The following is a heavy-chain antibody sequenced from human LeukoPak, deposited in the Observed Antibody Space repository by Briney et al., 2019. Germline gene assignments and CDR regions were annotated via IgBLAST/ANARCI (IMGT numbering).Heavy chain of an antibody. D-gene: IGHD3-22*01. J-gene: IGHJ4*02. CDR3: ARHPDSSGQEFDY. V-gene: IGHV4-59*08. CDR2: IYYSGST. CDR1: CGSISSYY. Sequence: SETLSLTCTVSCGSISSYYWSWIRQPPGKGLEWIGYIYYSGSTNYNPSLKSRVTISVDTSKNQFSLKLSSVTAADTAVYYCARHPDSSGQEFDYWGQGTLVTVSS.